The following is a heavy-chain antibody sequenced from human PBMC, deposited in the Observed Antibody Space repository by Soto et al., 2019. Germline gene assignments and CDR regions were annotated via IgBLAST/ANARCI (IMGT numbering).Heavy chain of an antibody. V-gene: IGHV3-30*18. D-gene: IGHD6-13*01. CDR1: GFTFSSYG. CDR2: ISYDGSNK. CDR3: AKGAPVRIAARQYYFDY. J-gene: IGHJ4*02. Sequence: GGSLRLSCAASGFTFSSYGMHWVRQAPGKGLEWVAVISYDGSNKYYADSVKGRFTISRDNSKNTLYLQMNSLRAEDTAVYYCAKGAPVRIAARQYYFDYWGQGTLVTVSS.